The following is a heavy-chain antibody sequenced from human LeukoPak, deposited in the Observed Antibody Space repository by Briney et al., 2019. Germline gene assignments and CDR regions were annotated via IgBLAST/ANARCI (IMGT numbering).Heavy chain of an antibody. CDR2: ISAYNGNT. D-gene: IGHD5-12*01. CDR3: GRDSGYNPYFFEY. Sequence: ASVKVSCKASGYAFHSYGISWVRQAPGQGLEWMGWISAYNGNTKYAQKLQGRVSMTTDTSTSTAYMELRSLISDDTAVYYCGRDSGYNPYFFEYWGQGTLVTVSS. V-gene: IGHV1-18*01. CDR1: GYAFHSYG. J-gene: IGHJ4*02.